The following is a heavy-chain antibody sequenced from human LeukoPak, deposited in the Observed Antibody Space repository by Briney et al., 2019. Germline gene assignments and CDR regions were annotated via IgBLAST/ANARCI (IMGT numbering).Heavy chain of an antibody. V-gene: IGHV1-18*04. J-gene: IGHJ6*02. CDR1: GYTFTGYY. Sequence: ASVKVSCKASGYTFTGYYMHWVRQAPGQGLEWMGWISAYNGNTNYAQKLQGRVTMTTDTSTSTAYMELRSLRSDDTAVYYCARRSGAAAGYGMDVWGQGTTVTVSS. CDR3: ARRSGAAAGYGMDV. D-gene: IGHD6-13*01. CDR2: ISAYNGNT.